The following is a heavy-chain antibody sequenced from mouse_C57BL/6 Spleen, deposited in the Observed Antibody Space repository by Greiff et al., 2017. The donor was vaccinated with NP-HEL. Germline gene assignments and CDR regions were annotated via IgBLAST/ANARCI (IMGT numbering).Heavy chain of an antibody. CDR1: GYTFTDYE. CDR3: TSYDYGSFYAMDY. Sequence: QVQLQQSGAELVRPGASVTLSCKASGYTFTDYEMHWVKQTPVHGLEWIGAIDPETGGTAYNQKFKGKAILTADKSSSTAYMELRSLTSEDSAVYYCTSYDYGSFYAMDYWGQGTSVTVSS. V-gene: IGHV1-15*01. J-gene: IGHJ4*01. D-gene: IGHD1-1*01. CDR2: IDPETGGT.